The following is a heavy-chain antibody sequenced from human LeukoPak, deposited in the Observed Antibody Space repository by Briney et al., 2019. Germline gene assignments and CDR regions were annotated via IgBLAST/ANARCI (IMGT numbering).Heavy chain of an antibody. V-gene: IGHV4-38-2*02. CDR1: GYSISSGYY. CDR2: VYHSGST. J-gene: IGHJ5*02. Sequence: SSETLSLTCTVSGYSISSGYYWGWIRQPPGKGLEWIGSVYHSGSTYYNPSLKSRVTISVDTSKNQFSLKLSSVTAADTAVYCCAGEESSWFDPWGQGTLVTVSS. D-gene: IGHD6-13*01. CDR3: AGEESSWFDP.